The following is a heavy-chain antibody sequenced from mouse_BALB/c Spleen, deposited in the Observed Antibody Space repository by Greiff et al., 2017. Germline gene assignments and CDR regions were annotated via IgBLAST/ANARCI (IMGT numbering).Heavy chain of an antibody. CDR3: TPYYYGSRFAY. CDR1: GYSFTSYW. V-gene: IGHV1-5*01. J-gene: IGHJ3*01. CDR2: IYPGNSDT. D-gene: IGHD1-1*01. Sequence: VHVKQSGTVLARPGASVKMSCKASGYSFTSYWMHWVKQRPGQGLEWIGAIYPGNSDTSYNQKFKGKAKLTAVTSASTAYMELSSLTNEDSAVYYCTPYYYGSRFAYWGQGTLVTVSA.